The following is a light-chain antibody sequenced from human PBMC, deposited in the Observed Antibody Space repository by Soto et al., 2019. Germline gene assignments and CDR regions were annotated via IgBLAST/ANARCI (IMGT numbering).Light chain of an antibody. J-gene: IGLJ1*01. CDR3: QAWDSSTAV. CDR1: KLGDKL. Sequence: SYELTQPPSVSVSPGLTASITCSGDKLGDKLAYWYQQKPGQSPVLVMYQDSERPSGIPERFSGSNSGNTATLTISGTQYMDEADYYCQAWDSSTAVFGTGTKVTVL. V-gene: IGLV3-1*01. CDR2: QDS.